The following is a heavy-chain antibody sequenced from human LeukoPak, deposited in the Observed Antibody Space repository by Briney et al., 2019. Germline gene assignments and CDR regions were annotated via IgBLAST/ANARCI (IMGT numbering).Heavy chain of an antibody. Sequence: PSETLSLTCTVSGGSISSYYWSWIRQPPGKGLEWIGYIYYSVSTNYNPSLKSRVTISVDTSKNQFSLKLSSVTAADTAVYYCARAVNPYYGMDVWGQGTTVTVSS. D-gene: IGHD4-11*01. CDR1: GGSISSYY. CDR3: ARAVNPYYGMDV. V-gene: IGHV4-59*01. CDR2: IYYSVST. J-gene: IGHJ6*02.